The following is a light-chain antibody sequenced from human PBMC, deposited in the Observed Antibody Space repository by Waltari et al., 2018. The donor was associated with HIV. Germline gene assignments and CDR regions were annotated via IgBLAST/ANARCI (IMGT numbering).Light chain of an antibody. V-gene: IGKV3-15*01. J-gene: IGKJ4*01. CDR3: QQYNDWPPLT. Sequence: EIVMTQSPATLSVSPGERATLSCRASQSVSTNLAWYQQKPGQAPGLLIYNASTRATGISARFSGSGSGTVFTLTISSLQSEDFAVYYCQQYNDWPPLTFGGGTKVEMK. CDR2: NAS. CDR1: QSVSTN.